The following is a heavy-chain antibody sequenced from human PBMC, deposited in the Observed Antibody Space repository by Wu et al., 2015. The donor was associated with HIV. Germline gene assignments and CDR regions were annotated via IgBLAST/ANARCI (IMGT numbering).Heavy chain of an antibody. CDR2: INWDGDRD. V-gene: IGHV3-43D*03. D-gene: IGHD3-22*01. CDR3: AKGGRAYNDGSLES. CDR1: GFNFDDYT. Sequence: VQLQESGGGVVQPGGSLRLSCAASGFNFDDYTMYWVRQVPGKGLEWVSLINWDGDRDYYADSVKGRFTISRDNKKNSLYLRMDSLRPEDSAPYYCAKGGRAYNDGSLESWGRGHPGHRRL. J-gene: IGHJ1*01.